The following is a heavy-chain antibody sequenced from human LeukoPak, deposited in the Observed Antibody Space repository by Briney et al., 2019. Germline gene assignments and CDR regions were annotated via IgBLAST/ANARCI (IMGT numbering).Heavy chain of an antibody. J-gene: IGHJ5*02. CDR3: ARERYCSSTSCYGGWFDP. CDR2: IIPIFGTA. Sequence: WASVTVSCTASGGTFSTYAISWVRQAPGQGLEWMGGIIPIFGTANYAQKFQGRVTITADESTSTAYMELSSLRSEDTAVYYCARERYCSSTSCYGGWFDPWGQGTLVTVSS. CDR1: GGTFSTYA. V-gene: IGHV1-69*13. D-gene: IGHD2-2*01.